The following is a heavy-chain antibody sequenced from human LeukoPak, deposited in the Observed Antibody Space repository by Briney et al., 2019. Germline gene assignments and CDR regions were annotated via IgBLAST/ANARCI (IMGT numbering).Heavy chain of an antibody. D-gene: IGHD6-19*01. CDR1: GGSPSSYY. J-gene: IGHJ6*03. CDR3: ARLVSGWEPYYYYYMDV. Sequence: PETLSLTRTLSGGSPSSYYSGWIWPPAGGGLGWIGRIYTSGGPTYNPSLKSRVTMSVDTSKNQFSLKLSSVAAADTAVYYCARLVSGWEPYYYYYMDVWGKGTTVTVSS. V-gene: IGHV4-4*07. CDR2: IYTSGGP.